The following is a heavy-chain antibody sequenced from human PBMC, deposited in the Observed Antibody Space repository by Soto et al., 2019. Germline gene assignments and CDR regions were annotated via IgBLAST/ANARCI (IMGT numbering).Heavy chain of an antibody. J-gene: IGHJ5*02. CDR2: INPNSGGT. V-gene: IGHV1-2*02. D-gene: IGHD3-3*01. CDR3: ARGITIFGVVIPRFDP. CDR1: GYTFTGYY. Sequence: ASVKVSCKASGYTFTGYYMHWVRQAPGQGLEWMGWINPNSGGTNYAQKFQGRVTMTRDTSISTAYMELSRLRSDDTAVYYCARGITIFGVVIPRFDPWGQGTLVTVS.